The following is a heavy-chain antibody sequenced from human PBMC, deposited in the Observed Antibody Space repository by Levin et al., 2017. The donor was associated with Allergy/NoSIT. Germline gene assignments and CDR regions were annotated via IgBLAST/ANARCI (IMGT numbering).Heavy chain of an antibody. CDR3: AGGVAAALC. CDR1: GITLSSYW. J-gene: IGHJ4*02. V-gene: IGHV3-74*01. Sequence: GESLKISCAASGITLSSYWMHWVRQAPGKGLVWVSRINSDGSTTNYADSVKGRFTISRDNAKNTLYLQMNSLRAEDTAVYYCAGGVAAALCWGQGTLVTVSS. CDR2: INSDGSTT. D-gene: IGHD6-13*01.